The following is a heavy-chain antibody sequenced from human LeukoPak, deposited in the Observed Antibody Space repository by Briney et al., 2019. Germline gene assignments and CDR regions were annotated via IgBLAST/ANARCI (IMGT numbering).Heavy chain of an antibody. CDR1: GYTLTELS. CDR3: ATFSVAGTRSVAFDN. D-gene: IGHD6-19*01. V-gene: IGHV1-24*01. Sequence: GASVKVSCKVSGYTLTELSMHWVRQAPGKGLEWMGGFDPEDGETIYAQKFQGRVTMTEDTSTDTAYMELSSLRSEDTAVYYCATFSVAGTRSVAFDNWGQGTMVTVSS. J-gene: IGHJ3*02. CDR2: FDPEDGET.